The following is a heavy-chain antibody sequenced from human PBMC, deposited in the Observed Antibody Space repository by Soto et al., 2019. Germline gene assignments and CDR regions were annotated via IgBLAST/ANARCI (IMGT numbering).Heavy chain of an antibody. J-gene: IGHJ6*02. D-gene: IGHD2-8*01. Sequence: HPGGSLRLSCAASGFTLSSYDMHWVRQATGKGLEWVSAIGTAGDTYYPGSVKGRFTISRENAKNSLYLQMNSLRAGDTAVYYCARGYCTNGVCWGGYYGMDVWGQGTTVTVSS. CDR2: IGTAGDT. CDR1: GFTLSSYD. V-gene: IGHV3-13*01. CDR3: ARGYCTNGVCWGGYYGMDV.